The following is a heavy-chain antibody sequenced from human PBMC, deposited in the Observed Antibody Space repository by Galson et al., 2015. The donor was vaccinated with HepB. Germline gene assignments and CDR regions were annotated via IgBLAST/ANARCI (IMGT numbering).Heavy chain of an antibody. CDR1: GYTFTSYA. CDR2: INAGNGNT. CDR3: ARGLPYSGSYRYRLGNWFDP. V-gene: IGHV1-3*01. Sequence: QSGAEVKKPGESLKISCKASGYTFTSYAMHWVRQAPGQRLEWMGWINAGNGNTKYSQKFQGRVTITRDTSASTAYMELSSLRSEDTAVYYCARGLPYSGSYRYRLGNWFDPWGQGTLVTVSS. D-gene: IGHD1-26*01. J-gene: IGHJ5*02.